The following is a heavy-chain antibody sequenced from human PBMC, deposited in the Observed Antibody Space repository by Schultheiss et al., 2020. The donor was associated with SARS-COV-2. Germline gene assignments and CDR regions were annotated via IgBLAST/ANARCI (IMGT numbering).Heavy chain of an antibody. CDR3: ARGGPGEGSTGAIGDY. D-gene: IGHD3-10*01. J-gene: IGHJ4*02. Sequence: SETLSLTCTVSGGSISSSSYYWGWIRQPPGKGLEWIGSIYTSGSTNYNPSLKSRVTISVHTSKNQFSLKLSSVTAADTAVYYCARGGPGEGSTGAIGDYWGQGTLVTVSS. CDR1: GGSISSSSYY. CDR2: IYTSGST. V-gene: IGHV4-39*07.